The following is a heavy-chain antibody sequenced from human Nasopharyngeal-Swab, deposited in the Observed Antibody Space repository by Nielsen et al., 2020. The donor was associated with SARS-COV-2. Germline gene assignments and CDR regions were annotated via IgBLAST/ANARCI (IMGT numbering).Heavy chain of an antibody. J-gene: IGHJ5*02. V-gene: IGHV4-39*01. CDR3: ARGDWFDP. CDR2: IYYSGST. Sequence: SETLFLTCTVSGGSISSSSYYWGWIRQPPGKGLEGIGSIYYSGSTYYNPSLKRRVTISVDTSKNQFSLKLRSVTAADTAVYYCARGDWFDPWGQGTLVTVSS. CDR1: GGSISSSSYY.